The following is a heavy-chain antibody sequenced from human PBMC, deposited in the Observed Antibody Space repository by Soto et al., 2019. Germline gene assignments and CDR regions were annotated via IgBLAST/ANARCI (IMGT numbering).Heavy chain of an antibody. CDR1: GGSISSSSYY. D-gene: IGHD4-17*01. CDR2: ITYSGST. CDR3: ARRGRKYGDYHWYFDL. J-gene: IGHJ2*01. Sequence: QLQLQESGPGLVKPSETLSLTCTVSGGSISSSSYYWGWIRQPPGKGLEWIASITYSGSTYYSPSRTRRVTIPVDTSVNHFFLKLGSVTAADTPVYYCARRGRKYGDYHWYFDLWGRGTLVTVPS. V-gene: IGHV4-39*02.